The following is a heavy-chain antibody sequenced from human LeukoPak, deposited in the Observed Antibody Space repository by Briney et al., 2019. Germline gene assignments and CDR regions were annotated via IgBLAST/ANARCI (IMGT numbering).Heavy chain of an antibody. CDR3: ARVTYGSGTYGAFDY. CDR2: ISGSGDNT. Sequence: GSLRLSCAVSGFTFDDYAMHWVRQAPGKGLEWVSTISGSGDNTYYADSVKGGFTISRDNSKNTLYLQMNSLRAEDTAVYYCARVTYGSGTYGAFDYWGQGTLVTVSS. J-gene: IGHJ4*02. D-gene: IGHD3-10*01. V-gene: IGHV3-23*01. CDR1: GFTFDDYA.